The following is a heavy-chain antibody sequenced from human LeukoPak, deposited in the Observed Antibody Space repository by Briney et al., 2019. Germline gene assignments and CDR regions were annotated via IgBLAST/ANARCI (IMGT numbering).Heavy chain of an antibody. D-gene: IGHD3-16*01. J-gene: IGHJ4*03. CDR3: AKGISRNCYEGTCYFDS. CDR1: GFTFSSYA. CDR2: ISYDGDNK. V-gene: IGHV3-30-3*01. Sequence: GGSLRLSCAASGFTFSSYAMHWVRQAPGKGLEWVAVISYDGDNKYYADSVKGRFTISRENSTTTLYLQLNSLRAEDTAVYYCAKGISRNCYEGTCYFDSWCQGTLVTVSA.